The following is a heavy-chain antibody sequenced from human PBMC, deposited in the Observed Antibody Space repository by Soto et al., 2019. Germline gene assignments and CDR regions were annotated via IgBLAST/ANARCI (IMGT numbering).Heavy chain of an antibody. J-gene: IGHJ6*02. D-gene: IGHD3-16*01. CDR3: AKDQGGAYYYYYGMDV. CDR2: ISGSGGST. Sequence: GSLRLSCAASGFTFSSYAMSWVRQAPGKGLEWVSAISGSGGSTYYADSVKGRFTISRDNSKNTLYLQMNSLRAEDTAVYYCAKDQGGAYYYYYGMDVWGQGTTVTVSS. V-gene: IGHV3-23*01. CDR1: GFTFSSYA.